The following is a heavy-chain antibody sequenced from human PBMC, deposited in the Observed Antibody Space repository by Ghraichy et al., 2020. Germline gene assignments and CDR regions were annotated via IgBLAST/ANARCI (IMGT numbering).Heavy chain of an antibody. Sequence: SQTLSLTCAISGDSVSSNSAAWNWIRQSPSRGLEWLGRTYYRSKWYNDYAVSVKSRITINPDTSKNQFSLQLNSVTPEDTAVYYCARDGGLVTPGYYYGMDVWGQGTTVTVSS. V-gene: IGHV6-1*01. CDR1: GDSVSSNSAA. CDR2: TYYRSKWYN. D-gene: IGHD4-23*01. CDR3: ARDGGLVTPGYYYGMDV. J-gene: IGHJ6*02.